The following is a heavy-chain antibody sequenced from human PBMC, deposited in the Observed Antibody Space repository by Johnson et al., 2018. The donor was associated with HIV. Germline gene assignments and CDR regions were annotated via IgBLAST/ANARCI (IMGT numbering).Heavy chain of an antibody. CDR2: IKQDGSEK. D-gene: IGHD4-23*01. Sequence: QLVESGGGLVQPGGSLRLSCAASGFTFSSYWMSWVRQAPGKGLEWVANIKQDGSEKYYVDSVKGRFTISRDNAKNSLYLQINSLRAEDTALYYCAKDTVTTLVREAAFDIWGQGTMVTVSS. CDR1: GFTFSSYW. CDR3: AKDTVTTLVREAAFDI. J-gene: IGHJ3*02. V-gene: IGHV3-7*05.